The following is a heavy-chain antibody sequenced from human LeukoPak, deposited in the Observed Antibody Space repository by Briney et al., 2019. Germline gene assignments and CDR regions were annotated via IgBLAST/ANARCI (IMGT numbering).Heavy chain of an antibody. Sequence: SETLSLTCAVYGGSFSGYYWTWVRQPPGKGLEWIGEINHKGATNYNPSLKSRVTIPLDTSKNQFSLKLSSVTAADTAVYYCARGPHFYGSGSYEYSYYYYYYGMDVWGKGTAVTVSS. V-gene: IGHV4-34*01. D-gene: IGHD3-10*01. CDR2: INHKGAT. CDR3: ARGPHFYGSGSYEYSYYYYYYGMDV. CDR1: GGSFSGYY. J-gene: IGHJ6*04.